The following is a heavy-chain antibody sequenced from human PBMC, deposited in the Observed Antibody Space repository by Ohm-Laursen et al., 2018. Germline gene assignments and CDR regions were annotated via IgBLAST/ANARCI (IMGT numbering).Heavy chain of an antibody. D-gene: IGHD3-10*01. J-gene: IGHJ6*02. V-gene: IGHV4-34*01. CDR2: LNHSGST. CDR3: ARWAVRGVVGLNYYYYYGMDV. CDR1: GGSFSGYN. Sequence: SETLSLTCAVYGGSFSGYNWTWIRQPPGKGLEWIGELNHSGSTNYNPSLKSRVTISVDTSKNQFSLKLSSVTAADTAVYYCARWAVRGVVGLNYYYYYGMDVWGQGTTVTVSS.